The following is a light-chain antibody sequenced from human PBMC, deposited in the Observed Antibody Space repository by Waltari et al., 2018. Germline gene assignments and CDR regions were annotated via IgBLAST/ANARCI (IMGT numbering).Light chain of an antibody. CDR2: DAS. CDR3: QQRKFWPPLT. CDR1: RNFEIY. Sequence: EVVLTQSPATLSLSPGDRATLSCRASRNFEIYLAWYQQRPGQPPRLLIYDASNRATDIPARFSGSGSGTDFTLTISSLEPEDFAVYYCQQRKFWPPLTFGGGTKVEIK. J-gene: IGKJ4*01. V-gene: IGKV3-11*01.